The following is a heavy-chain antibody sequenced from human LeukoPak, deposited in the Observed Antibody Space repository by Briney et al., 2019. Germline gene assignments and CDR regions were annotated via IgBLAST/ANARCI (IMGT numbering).Heavy chain of an antibody. D-gene: IGHD2-2*01. CDR2: INPNSGGT. CDR3: ARIVVPAATKDY. CDR1: GYTFTGYY. V-gene: IGHV1-2*02. Sequence: VASVKVSCKASGYTFTGYYMHWVRQAPGQGLEWMGWINPNSGGTNYAQKFQGRVTMTRDTSISTAYMELSRLRSDDTAVYFCARIVVPAATKDYWGQGTLVTVSS. J-gene: IGHJ4*02.